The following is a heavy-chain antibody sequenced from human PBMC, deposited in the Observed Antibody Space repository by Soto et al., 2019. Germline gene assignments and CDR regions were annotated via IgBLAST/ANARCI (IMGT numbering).Heavy chain of an antibody. CDR3: ARTMYCSGGSCYFGGFDY. Sequence: QVQLQESGPGLVKSSETLSLTCTVSGASVSSGSYYWSWVRQPPGKGLEWIAYVYYTGSTNYNPSLKSRVTISLDTSKNQFSLKLNSVTASDTAVYYCARTMYCSGGSCYFGGFDYWGQGTLVTVSS. V-gene: IGHV4-61*01. CDR2: VYYTGST. D-gene: IGHD2-15*01. J-gene: IGHJ4*02. CDR1: GASVSSGSYY.